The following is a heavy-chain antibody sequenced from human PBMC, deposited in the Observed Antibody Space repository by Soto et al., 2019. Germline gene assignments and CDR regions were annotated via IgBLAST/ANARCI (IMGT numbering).Heavy chain of an antibody. CDR1: GFTFSSYR. J-gene: IGHJ4*02. V-gene: IGHV3-21*01. CDR2: ISSSSSYI. CDR3: VGPYSSSPRPGY. D-gene: IGHD6-6*01. Sequence: PVGSLRLACAASGFTFSSYRMNWVRQAPGKGLEWVSSISSSSSYIYYADSVKGRFTISRDNAKNSLYLQMNSLRAEDTGVYYCVGPYSSSPRPGYWGQGTLVTVSS.